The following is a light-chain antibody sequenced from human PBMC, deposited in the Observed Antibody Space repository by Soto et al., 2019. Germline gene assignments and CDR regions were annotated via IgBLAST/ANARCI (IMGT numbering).Light chain of an antibody. J-gene: IGKJ5*01. CDR1: QSVSSSY. Sequence: EIVLTQSPGTLSLSPGERATLSCRAGQSVSSSYSAWYQQKPGQAPRLLIYGASSRATGIPDRFSGSGSGTDFTLTISRLEPEDFAVYYCQQYGNSPITFGQGTRLDIK. CDR2: GAS. V-gene: IGKV3-20*01. CDR3: QQYGNSPIT.